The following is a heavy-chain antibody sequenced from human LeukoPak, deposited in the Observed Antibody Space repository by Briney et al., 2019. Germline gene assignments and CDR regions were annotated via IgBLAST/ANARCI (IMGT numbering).Heavy chain of an antibody. CDR3: ARGLGVVTAQSEQPKPRYFDL. V-gene: IGHV1-18*01. CDR2: ISGYNGNT. J-gene: IGHJ2*01. CDR1: GYTFFSTG. Sequence: ASVKVSCKPPGYTFFSTGTRWVPQAPGQGLEWMGWISGYNGNTNYAQNLQGRVTMTTDTSTSTAYMELRSLRSDDTAVYYCARGLGVVTAQSEQPKPRYFDLWGRGTQVTVSS. D-gene: IGHD2-21*02.